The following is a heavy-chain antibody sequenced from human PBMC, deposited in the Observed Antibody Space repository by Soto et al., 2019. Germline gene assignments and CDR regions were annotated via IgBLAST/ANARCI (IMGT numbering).Heavy chain of an antibody. D-gene: IGHD3-10*01. CDR1: GGSISSYY. CDR3: ARAKRAGGSYNWLDP. CDR2: IYYSGST. Sequence: SETLSLTCTVSGGSISSYYWSWIRQPPGKGLEWIGYIYYSGSTNYNPSLKSRVTISVDTSKNQFSLKLGSVTAADTAVYYCARAKRAGGSYNWLDPWGQGTLVTVSS. V-gene: IGHV4-59*01. J-gene: IGHJ5*02.